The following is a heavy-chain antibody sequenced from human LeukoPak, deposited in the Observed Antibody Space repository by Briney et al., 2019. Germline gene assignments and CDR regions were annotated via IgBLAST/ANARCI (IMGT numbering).Heavy chain of an antibody. V-gene: IGHV3-7*03. Sequence: PGGSLRLSCEASGFSFSSYWMTWVRQAPGKGLEWVANIKQDGSEKYYGDSVKGRCTISRDNGKNSLYLQMKSLRAEDTAVYYCAGRVTGYSSGYVYWGQGTLVTVSS. CDR2: IKQDGSEK. D-gene: IGHD5-18*01. CDR3: AGRVTGYSSGYVY. CDR1: GFSFSSYW. J-gene: IGHJ4*02.